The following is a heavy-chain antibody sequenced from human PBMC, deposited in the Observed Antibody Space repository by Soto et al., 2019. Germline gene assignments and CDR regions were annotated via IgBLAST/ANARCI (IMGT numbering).Heavy chain of an antibody. V-gene: IGHV6-1*01. D-gene: IGHD3-3*01. CDR1: GDSVSSNSAA. CDR3: ARDLRGFWSGYSGYFDY. Sequence: QTLSLTCAISGDSVSSNSAAWNWIRQSPSRGLEWLGRTYYRSKWYNDYAVSVRSRITINPDTSKNQFPLQLNSVTPEDTAVYYCARDLRGFWSGYSGYFDYWGQGTLVTVSS. CDR2: TYYRSKWYN. J-gene: IGHJ4*02.